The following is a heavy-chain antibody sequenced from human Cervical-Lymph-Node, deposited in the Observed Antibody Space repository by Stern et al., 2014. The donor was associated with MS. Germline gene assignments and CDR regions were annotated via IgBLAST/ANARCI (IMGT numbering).Heavy chain of an antibody. V-gene: IGHV3-74*02. CDR1: GYTFSSYW. D-gene: IGHD5/OR15-5a*01. J-gene: IGHJ4*02. CDR3: IRDLAGVSSY. CDR2: SDEYGGRT. Sequence: VQLGQSGGGLVQPGGSLRLSCEASGYTFSSYWMHWVRQVPGKGLEWVSRSDEYGGRTDYADSVRGRFTISRDNARDTLYLQMDNLRVEDTALYYCIRDLAGVSSYWGQGALVTVSS.